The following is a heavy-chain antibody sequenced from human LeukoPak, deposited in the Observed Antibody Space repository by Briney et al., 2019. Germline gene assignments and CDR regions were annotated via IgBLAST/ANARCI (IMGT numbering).Heavy chain of an antibody. CDR1: GFTFSTFS. CDR2: ISKGSGYI. J-gene: IGHJ4*02. V-gene: IGHV3-21*01. CDR3: TKDWGTTGPYDY. Sequence: PGGSLRLSCAASGFTFSTFSMNWVRQAPGRGLEWVSSISKGSGYIYYADSVKGRFTLSRDNAKNSLYLQMNSLRAEATAIYYCTKDWGTTGPYDYWGQGTLVTVSS. D-gene: IGHD2-2*01.